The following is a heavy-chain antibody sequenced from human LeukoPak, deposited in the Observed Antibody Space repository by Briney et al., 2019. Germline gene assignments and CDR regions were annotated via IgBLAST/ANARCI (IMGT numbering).Heavy chain of an antibody. D-gene: IGHD2-2*01. V-gene: IGHV4-39*01. J-gene: IGHJ5*02. CDR2: IYYSGST. CDR3: ARPPAASWGNWFDP. CDR1: GGSISSSSYY. Sequence: PSETLSLTCTVSGGSISSSSYYWGWIRQPPGKGLEWIGSIYYSGSTYYNPSLKSRVTISVDTSKNQFSLKLSSVTAADTAVYYCARPPAASWGNWFDPWGQGTLVTVSS.